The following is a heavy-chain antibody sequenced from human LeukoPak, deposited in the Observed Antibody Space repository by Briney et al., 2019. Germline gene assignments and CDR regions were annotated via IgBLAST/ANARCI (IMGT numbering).Heavy chain of an antibody. CDR2: IYNTGAT. D-gene: IGHD1-26*01. CDR1: GFTVSDNY. V-gene: IGHV3-53*01. CDR3: ARIEWERLGRAFDI. Sequence: GGSLRLSCAASGFTVSDNYMTWVRQAPGKGLEWVSSIYNTGATHYAESVKGRFTISRDNSKNTLFLQMNSLRAEDMAVYYCARIEWERLGRAFDIWGQGTMVTVSS. J-gene: IGHJ3*02.